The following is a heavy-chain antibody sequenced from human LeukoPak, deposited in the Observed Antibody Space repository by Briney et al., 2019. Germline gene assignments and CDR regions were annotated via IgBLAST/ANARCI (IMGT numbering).Heavy chain of an antibody. D-gene: IGHD7-27*01. J-gene: IGHJ4*02. CDR3: AKKLPGASYYFDF. V-gene: IGHV3-23*01. CDR1: GFTFSSYW. Sequence: GGSLRLSCAASGFTFSSYWMTWVRQTPGKGLEYVSSIGSGGYTFYAGSVKGRFSISRDISQNTVYLQMNSLRAEDTAMYFCAKKLPGASYYFDFWGQGTLVTVSS. CDR2: IGSGGYT.